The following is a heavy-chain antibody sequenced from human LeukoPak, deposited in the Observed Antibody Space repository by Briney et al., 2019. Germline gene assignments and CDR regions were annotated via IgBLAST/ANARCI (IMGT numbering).Heavy chain of an antibody. CDR2: ISHDGNNI. CDR3: AREMTTVVGKNFDY. D-gene: IGHD4-23*01. V-gene: IGHV3-30-3*01. Sequence: PGRSLRLSCAASGFTFSHCAMHWVRQAPGKGLEWVALISHDGNNIFYADSVKGRFTISRDNSKNTLYLQMNSLRVEDTALYYCAREMTTVVGKNFDYWGQGTLVTVSS. J-gene: IGHJ4*02. CDR1: GFTFSHCA.